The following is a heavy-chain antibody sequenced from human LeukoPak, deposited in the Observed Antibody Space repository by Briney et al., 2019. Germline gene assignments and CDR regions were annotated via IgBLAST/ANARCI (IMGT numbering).Heavy chain of an antibody. D-gene: IGHD5-12*01. CDR3: ARRGYSGYADY. J-gene: IGHJ4*02. Sequence: GGSLRLSCAASGFTFSSYWMHWVRQAPGKGLVWVSRINSDGSSTSYADSVKGRFTNSRDNAKNTLYLQMNSLRAEDTAVYYCARRGYSGYADYWGQGTLVTVSS. CDR1: GFTFSSYW. CDR2: INSDGSST. V-gene: IGHV3-74*01.